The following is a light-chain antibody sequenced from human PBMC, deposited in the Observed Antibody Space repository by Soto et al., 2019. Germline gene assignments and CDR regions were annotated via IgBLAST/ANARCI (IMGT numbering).Light chain of an antibody. V-gene: IGKV1-5*03. CDR2: KAS. Sequence: DIQMTQSPSTLSASVGDRVTITCRASQSISSWLAWYQQKPGKAPKLLIYKASSLESRVPSRFSGSGSGTEVTLTISSLQPDDFATYYCRQYNTYPTWTFGQGTKVEIK. J-gene: IGKJ1*01. CDR1: QSISSW. CDR3: RQYNTYPTWT.